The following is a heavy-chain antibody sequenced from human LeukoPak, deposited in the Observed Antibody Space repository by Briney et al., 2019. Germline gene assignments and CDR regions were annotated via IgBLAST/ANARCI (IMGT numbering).Heavy chain of an antibody. D-gene: IGHD3-22*01. CDR2: IYYSGST. Sequence: SETLSLTCTVSGGSISSSSYYWGWIRQPPGKGLEWIGSIYYSGSTYYNPSLKSRVTISVDTSKNQFSLKLSSVTAADTAVYYCARFTVHYYDSSGYNDYWGQGTLVTVSS. V-gene: IGHV4-39*01. J-gene: IGHJ4*02. CDR1: GGSISSSSYY. CDR3: ARFTVHYYDSSGYNDY.